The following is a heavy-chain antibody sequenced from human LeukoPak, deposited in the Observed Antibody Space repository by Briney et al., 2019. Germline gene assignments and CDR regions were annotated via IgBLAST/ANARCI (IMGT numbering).Heavy chain of an antibody. CDR1: GYTFTSYG. CDR2: INPNSGGT. D-gene: IGHD2-8*01. J-gene: IGHJ4*02. CDR3: ARERADGYATIDY. V-gene: IGHV1-2*02. Sequence: ASVKVSCKASGYTFTSYGITWVRQAPGQGLEWMGWINPNSGGTNYAQKFQGRVTMTRDTSISTAYMELSRLRSDDTAVYYCARERADGYATIDYWGQGTLVTVSS.